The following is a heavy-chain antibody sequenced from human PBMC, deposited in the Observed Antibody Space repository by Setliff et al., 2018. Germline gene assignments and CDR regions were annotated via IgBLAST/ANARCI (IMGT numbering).Heavy chain of an antibody. CDR1: RYTFNSYA. V-gene: IGHV1-69*05. D-gene: IGHD2-15*01. J-gene: IGHJ5*02. CDR3: ARSPAVLGIVYLDP. CDR2: INPIFGTA. Sequence: SVKVSCKASRYTFNSYAMNWVRQAPGQGLEWMGGINPIFGTADYAQKFQDRVTITTDESTSTAYMELDSLRSEDTAVYYCARSPAVLGIVYLDPWGQGTLVTVSS.